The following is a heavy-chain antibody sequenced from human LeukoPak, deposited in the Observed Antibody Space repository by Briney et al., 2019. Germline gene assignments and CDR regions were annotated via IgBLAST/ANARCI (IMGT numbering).Heavy chain of an antibody. D-gene: IGHD3-16*02. CDR3: AKSPSSLRSRYYGMDV. CDR1: GFTFSSYA. CDR2: ISGSGGST. V-gene: IGHV3-23*01. J-gene: IGHJ6*02. Sequence: PGGSLRLSCAASGFTFSSYAMSWVRQAPGKGLEWVSPISGSGGSTYYADSVKGRFTISRDNSKNTLYLQMNSLRAEDTAVYYCAKSPSSLRSRYYGMDVWGQGTTVTVSS.